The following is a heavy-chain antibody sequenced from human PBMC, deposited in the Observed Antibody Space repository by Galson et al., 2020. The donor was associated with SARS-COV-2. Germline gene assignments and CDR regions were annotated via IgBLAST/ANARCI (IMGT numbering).Heavy chain of an antibody. Sequence: SGPTLVKPTQTLTLTCTLSGFSLNTSGVSVSWVRQPPGKALEWLARIDWDDEKYYTPSLKTRLTVSKDTSKNQVVLTMTNMDPVDTATYYCARMIVEGYSYHSGTHFDYWGQGTLVTVSS. D-gene: IGHD3-10*01. J-gene: IGHJ4*02. CDR3: ARMIVEGYSYHSGTHFDY. CDR2: IDWDDEK. CDR1: GFSLNTSGVS. V-gene: IGHV2-70*11.